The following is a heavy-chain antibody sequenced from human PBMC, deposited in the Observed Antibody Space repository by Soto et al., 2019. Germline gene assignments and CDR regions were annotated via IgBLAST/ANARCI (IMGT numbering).Heavy chain of an antibody. CDR3: ARHAELLWFGELFGWFDP. V-gene: IGHV4-59*08. J-gene: IGHJ5*02. CDR2: INYSGST. D-gene: IGHD3-10*01. CDR1: GGSISSYY. Sequence: PSETLSLTCTVSGGSISSYYWSWIRQPPGKGLEWIGYINYSGSTNYNPSLKSRVTISVDTSKNQFSLKLSSVTAADTAVYYCARHAELLWFGELFGWFDPWGQGTLVTVSS.